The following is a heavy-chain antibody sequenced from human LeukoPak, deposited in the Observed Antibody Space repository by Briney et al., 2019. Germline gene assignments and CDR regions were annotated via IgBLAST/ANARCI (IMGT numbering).Heavy chain of an antibody. Sequence: SVKVSCKASGGTFSSYAISWVRQAPGQGLEWMGGIIPIFGTANYAQKLQGRVTMTTDTSTSTVYMELRSLRSDDTAVYYCARTTDSSSLDYWGQGTLVTVSS. D-gene: IGHD6-6*01. CDR1: GGTFSSYA. CDR2: IIPIFGTA. V-gene: IGHV1-69*05. J-gene: IGHJ4*02. CDR3: ARTTDSSSLDY.